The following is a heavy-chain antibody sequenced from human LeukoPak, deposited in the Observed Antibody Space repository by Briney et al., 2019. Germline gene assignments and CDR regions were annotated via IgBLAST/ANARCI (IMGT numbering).Heavy chain of an antibody. CDR2: IYYTGIT. CDR1: GGPLTISY. D-gene: IGHD2-21*02. J-gene: IGHJ1*01. CDR3: VRGERCGGDCSSRQQ. Sequence: SETLSLTXTVSGGPLTISYWSWIRQPPGRGLEWMGCIYYTGITNYHPSLAGRVTMSLDMSKNLISLNLDSVTAADTAVYYCVRGERCGGDCSSRQQWGQGTLVTVSS. V-gene: IGHV4-59*13.